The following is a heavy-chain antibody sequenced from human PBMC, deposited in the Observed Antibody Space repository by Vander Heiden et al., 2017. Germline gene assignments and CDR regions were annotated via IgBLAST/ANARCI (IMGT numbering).Heavy chain of an antibody. V-gene: IGHV3-23*01. CDR2: ISGTGATI. J-gene: IGHJ4*02. Sequence: ERLLESGGALVQTGGYLRRSCATSGNTFRNYGRNWVRQAPGKGLEWVSGISGTGATIYYADSVKGRFIISRDDSKSTVYLQMNSLRPEDTAVYYCAKVQYQPHHYNDYWGQGTLVKVSS. D-gene: IGHD2-2*01. CDR3: AKVQYQPHHYNDY. CDR1: GNTFRNYG.